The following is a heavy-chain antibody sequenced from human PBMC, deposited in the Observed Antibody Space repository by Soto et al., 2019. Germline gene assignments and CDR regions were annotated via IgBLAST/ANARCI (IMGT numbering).Heavy chain of an antibody. V-gene: IGHV6-1*01. CDR3: ARGDSSSWYVGGAFDI. J-gene: IGHJ3*02. Sequence: SQTRSLPCAISGDSVSSNSAAWNWIRQSPSRGLEWLGRTYYRSKWYNDYAVSVKSRITINPDTSKNQFSLQLNSVTPEDTAVYYCARGDSSSWYVGGAFDIWGQGTMVTVSS. CDR2: TYYRSKWYN. D-gene: IGHD6-13*01. CDR1: GDSVSSNSAA.